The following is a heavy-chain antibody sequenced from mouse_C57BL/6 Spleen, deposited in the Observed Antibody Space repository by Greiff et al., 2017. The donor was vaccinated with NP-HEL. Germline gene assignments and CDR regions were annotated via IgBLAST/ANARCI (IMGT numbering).Heavy chain of an antibody. J-gene: IGHJ3*01. D-gene: IGHD2-1*01. V-gene: IGHV1-55*01. CDR1: GYTFTSYW. CDR2: IYPGSGST. Sequence: QVQLQQPGAELVQPGASVKMSCKASGYTFTSYWITWVKQRPGQGLEWIGDIYPGSGSTNYNEKFKSKATLTVDTSSSTAYMQLSSLTSEDSAVYYCARSVYYGNYVFAYWGQGTLVTVSA. CDR3: ARSVYYGNYVFAY.